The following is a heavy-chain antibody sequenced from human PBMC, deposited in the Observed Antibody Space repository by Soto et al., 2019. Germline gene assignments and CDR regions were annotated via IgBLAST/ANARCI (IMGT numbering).Heavy chain of an antibody. J-gene: IGHJ4*02. CDR3: AREPLGIAVAGTGLDY. CDR1: GFTFTRYS. D-gene: IGHD6-19*01. CDR2: ISSSSSYI. V-gene: IGHV3-21*01. Sequence: GGSLRLSCAASGFTFTRYSMNWVRQAPGKGLEWVSSISSSSSYIYYADSVKGRFTISRDNAKNSLYLQMNSLRAEDTAVYYCAREPLGIAVAGTGLDYWGQGTLVTVSS.